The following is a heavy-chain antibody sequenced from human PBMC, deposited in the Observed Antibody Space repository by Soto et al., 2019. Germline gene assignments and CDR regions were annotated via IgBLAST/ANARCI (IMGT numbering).Heavy chain of an antibody. V-gene: IGHV3-23*01. D-gene: IGHD6-19*01. J-gene: IGHJ4*02. CDR3: ARLSSGWYFHY. CDR1: GFTFSSYA. CDR2: ISGSGGST. Sequence: EVQLLESGGGLVQPGGSLRLSCAASGFTFSSYAMSWVRQAPGKGLEWVSAISGSGGSTYYADSVKGRFTISRDNSKNTRYLQMNSLRAEDTAVYYCARLSSGWYFHYWGQGTLVTVSS.